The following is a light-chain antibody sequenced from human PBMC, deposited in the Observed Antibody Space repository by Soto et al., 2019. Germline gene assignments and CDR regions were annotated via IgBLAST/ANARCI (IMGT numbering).Light chain of an antibody. J-gene: IGLJ3*02. Sequence: QSALTQPPSASGSPGQSVTISCTGNSSDVGGYNYVSWYQQHPGKAPKLMIYEVSDRPSGVPDRFSGSKSGNTASLTVSGLQAEDEADYYCSSYAGSNNLVFGRGTKLTFL. V-gene: IGLV2-8*01. CDR1: SSDVGGYNY. CDR2: EVS. CDR3: SSYAGSNNLV.